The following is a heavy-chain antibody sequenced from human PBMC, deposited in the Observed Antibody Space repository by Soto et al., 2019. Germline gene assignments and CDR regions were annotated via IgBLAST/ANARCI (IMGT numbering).Heavy chain of an antibody. Sequence: GSLRLSCAASGFTFSSFSMNWVRQAPGRGLEWVASIGSSGSFIYYADSLKGRFTISRDNAKNSLYLQMNSLRAEDTAVYHCARLFDRSGFYFFDYWGQGTPVTVSS. CDR3: ARLFDRSGFYFFDY. D-gene: IGHD6-19*01. V-gene: IGHV3-21*04. CDR1: GFTFSSFS. CDR2: IGSSGSFI. J-gene: IGHJ4*02.